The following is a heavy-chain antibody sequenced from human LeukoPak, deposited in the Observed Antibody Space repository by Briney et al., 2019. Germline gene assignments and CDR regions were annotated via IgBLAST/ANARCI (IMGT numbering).Heavy chain of an antibody. J-gene: IGHJ5*02. CDR1: GFTFSSYG. D-gene: IGHD2-15*01. CDR2: ISYDGSNK. Sequence: GGSLRFSCAASGFTFSSYGMHWVRQAPGKGLEWVAVISYDGSNKYYADSVKGRFTISRDNSKNTLYLQMNSLRAEDTAVYYCARDSRGYCSGGSCYGLNWFDPWGQGTLVTVSS. V-gene: IGHV3-30*03. CDR3: ARDSRGYCSGGSCYGLNWFDP.